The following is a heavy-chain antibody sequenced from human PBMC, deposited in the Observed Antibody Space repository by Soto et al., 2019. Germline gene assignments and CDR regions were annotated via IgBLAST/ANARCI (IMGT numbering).Heavy chain of an antibody. CDR3: ARGSGGATATLDYYYFYMDV. Sequence: QVQLVQSGAEVKKPGASVTVSCRSSGDTFNDYYIHWVRQAPGQGLEGMGWINPNGGVTKYAQKFQGWVTMTRDTSIRTVYMQLSRLRSDDTAVYYCARGSGGATATLDYYYFYMDVWGTGTTVTVSS. CDR1: GDTFNDYY. V-gene: IGHV1-2*04. D-gene: IGHD5-12*01. CDR2: INPNGGVT. J-gene: IGHJ6*03.